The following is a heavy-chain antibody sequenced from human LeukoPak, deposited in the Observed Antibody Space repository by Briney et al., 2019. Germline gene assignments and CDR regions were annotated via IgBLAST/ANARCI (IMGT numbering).Heavy chain of an antibody. Sequence: GASVKVSCKASGYTFTGYYMHWVRQAPGQGLEWMGWINPNSGGTNYAQKFQGRVTMTRDTSISTAYVELSRLRSDDTAVYYCARADKTYYYYMDVWGKGTTVTVSS. CDR2: INPNSGGT. V-gene: IGHV1-2*02. J-gene: IGHJ6*03. CDR1: GYTFTGYY. CDR3: ARADKTYYYYMDV. D-gene: IGHD3-22*01.